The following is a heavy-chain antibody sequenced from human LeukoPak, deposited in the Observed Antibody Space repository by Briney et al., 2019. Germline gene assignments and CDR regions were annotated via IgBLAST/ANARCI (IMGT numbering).Heavy chain of an antibody. CDR2: IIPILGIA. CDR1: GGTFSSYA. CDR3: AADYHTGYFDY. V-gene: IGHV1-69*04. J-gene: IGHJ4*02. Sequence: SVKVSCKASGGTFSSYAISWVRQAPGQGLEWMGRIIPILGIANYAQKFQGRVTITADKSTSTAYMELSSLRSEDTAVHYCAADYHTGYFDYWGQGTLVTVSS. D-gene: IGHD5-12*01.